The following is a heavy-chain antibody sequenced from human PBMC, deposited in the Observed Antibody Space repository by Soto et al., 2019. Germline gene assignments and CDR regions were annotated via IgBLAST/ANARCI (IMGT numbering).Heavy chain of an antibody. Sequence: LRLSCAASGFTFSNAWMSWVRQAPGKGLEWVGRIKSKTDGGTTDYAAPVKGRFTISRDDSKNTLYLQMNSLKTEDTAVYYCTTDSSGYEGTFDYWGQGTLVTVSS. D-gene: IGHD5-12*01. CDR3: TTDSSGYEGTFDY. V-gene: IGHV3-15*01. CDR2: IKSKTDGGTT. J-gene: IGHJ4*02. CDR1: GFTFSNAW.